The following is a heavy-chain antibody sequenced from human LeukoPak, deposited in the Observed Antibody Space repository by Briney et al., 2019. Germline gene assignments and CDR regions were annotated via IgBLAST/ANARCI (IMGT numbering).Heavy chain of an antibody. D-gene: IGHD6-13*01. Sequence: GGSLRLSCAGSGFTLSSYDMSWVRQAPGKGLEWVSAISGSGDTTYYADSVKGRFTISRDSSRNTLYLHMNSLRAEDTAVYYCAKDRVIATGIGEFDYWGQGTLVTVSS. CDR1: GFTLSSYD. V-gene: IGHV3-23*01. J-gene: IGHJ4*02. CDR3: AKDRVIATGIGEFDY. CDR2: ISGSGDTT.